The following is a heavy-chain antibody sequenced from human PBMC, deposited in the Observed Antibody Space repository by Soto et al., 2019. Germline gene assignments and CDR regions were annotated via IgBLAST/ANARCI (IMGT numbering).Heavy chain of an antibody. Sequence: ASVKVSCTASGGTFSSYAISWVRQAPGQGLEWMGGIIPIFGTANYAQKFQGRVTITADESTSTAYMELSSLRSEDTAVYYCARDRVGNYYGSGSYYNRGMDVWGQGTTVTVSS. CDR2: IIPIFGTA. D-gene: IGHD3-10*01. CDR1: GGTFSSYA. V-gene: IGHV1-69*13. J-gene: IGHJ6*02. CDR3: ARDRVGNYYGSGSYYNRGMDV.